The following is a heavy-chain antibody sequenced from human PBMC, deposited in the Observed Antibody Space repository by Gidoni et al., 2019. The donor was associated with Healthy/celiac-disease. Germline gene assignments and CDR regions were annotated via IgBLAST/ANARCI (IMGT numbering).Heavy chain of an antibody. D-gene: IGHD3-22*01. CDR1: GGSFSGYY. Sequence: QVQLQQWGAGLLKPSETLSLTCAVYGGSFSGYYWSWIRQPPGKGLEWIGEINHSGSTNSNPSLKSRVTISVDTSKNQFSLKLSSVTAADTAVYYCASGSGYDSSGYYRALGNYWGQGTLVTVSS. CDR3: ASGSGYDSSGYYRALGNY. CDR2: INHSGST. J-gene: IGHJ4*02. V-gene: IGHV4-34*01.